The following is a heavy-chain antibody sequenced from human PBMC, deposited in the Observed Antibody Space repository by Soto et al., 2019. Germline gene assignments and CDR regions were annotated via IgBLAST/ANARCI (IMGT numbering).Heavy chain of an antibody. CDR1: GFTCSSYG. CDR2: ISYDGSNK. Sequence: QVQLVESGGGVVQPGRSLRLSCAASGFTCSSYGMHWVRQAPGKGLEWVAVISYDGSNKYYADSVKGRFTISRDNSKNTLYLQMNSLRAEDTAVYYCAKDYDILTGYGLIYRGDYMDVWGKGTTVTVSS. V-gene: IGHV3-30*18. J-gene: IGHJ6*03. D-gene: IGHD3-9*01. CDR3: AKDYDILTGYGLIYRGDYMDV.